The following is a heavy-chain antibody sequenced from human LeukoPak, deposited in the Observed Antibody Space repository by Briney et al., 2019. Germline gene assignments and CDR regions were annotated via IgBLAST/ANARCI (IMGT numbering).Heavy chain of an antibody. D-gene: IGHD3-22*01. CDR2: IGTAGDT. V-gene: IGHV3-13*01. J-gene: IGHJ4*02. CDR1: GFTFSSYD. CDR3: ARGDSSGYQRNTKLDY. Sequence: GGSLRLSCAASGFTFSSYDMHWVRQTTGKGLEWVSVIGTAGDTYYPGSVKGRFTISRENAKNSLYLQMNSLRAGDTAVYYCARGDSSGYQRNTKLDYWGQGTLVTVS.